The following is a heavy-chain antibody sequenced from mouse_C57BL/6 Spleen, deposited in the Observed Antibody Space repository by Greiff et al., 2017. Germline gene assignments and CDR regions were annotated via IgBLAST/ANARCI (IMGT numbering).Heavy chain of an antibody. CDR1: GYTFTSYW. D-gene: IGHD1-1*01. J-gene: IGHJ2*01. V-gene: IGHV1-69*01. Sequence: QVQLQQPGAELVMPGASVKLSCKASGYTFTSYWMHWVKQRPGQGLEWIGEIDPSDSYTNYNQKFKDNSPLTVDKSSSTAYMQLSSLTSEDSSVYYCARCRYGSSYDYWGKGTTLTVAS. CDR3: ARCRYGSSYDY. CDR2: IDPSDSYT.